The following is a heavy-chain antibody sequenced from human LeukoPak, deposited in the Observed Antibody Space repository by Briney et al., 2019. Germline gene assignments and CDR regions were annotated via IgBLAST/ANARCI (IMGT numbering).Heavy chain of an antibody. Sequence: GGSLRLSCAASGFTLSSYDMHWVRQAPGKGLEWVAVISYDGSNKYYADSVKGRFTISRDNSKNTLFLQMNSLRAEDTAVYYCAREDTFVVVVAALPAYYYYYYMDVWGKGTTVTVSS. V-gene: IGHV3-30*03. CDR3: AREDTFVVVVAALPAYYYYYYMDV. CDR1: GFTLSSYD. D-gene: IGHD2-15*01. CDR2: ISYDGSNK. J-gene: IGHJ6*03.